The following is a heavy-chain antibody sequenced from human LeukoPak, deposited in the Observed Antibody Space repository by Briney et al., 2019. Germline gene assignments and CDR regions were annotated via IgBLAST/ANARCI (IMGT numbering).Heavy chain of an antibody. Sequence: GGSLRLSCAASEFTFSSYTMNWVRQAPGKGLEWVSSISSSSSYIYYADSVKGRFTISRDNAKNSLYLQMNSLRAEDTAVYYCARDYYDSSGYYYSGSWGQGTLVTVSS. CDR3: ARDYYDSSGYYYSGS. D-gene: IGHD3-22*01. CDR2: ISSSSSYI. J-gene: IGHJ5*02. V-gene: IGHV3-21*01. CDR1: EFTFSSYT.